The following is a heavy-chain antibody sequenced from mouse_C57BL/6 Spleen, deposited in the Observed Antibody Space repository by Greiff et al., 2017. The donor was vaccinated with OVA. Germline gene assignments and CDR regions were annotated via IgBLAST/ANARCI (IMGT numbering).Heavy chain of an antibody. Sequence: EVNVVESGGGLVKPGGSLKLSCAASGFTFSSYAMSWVRQTPEKRLEWVATISDGGSYTYYPDNVKGRFTISSANAKNNLYLQMSHLKSEETAMYYCAKERMGDGCAFDYWGQGTTLTVSS. CDR3: AKERMGDGCAFDY. J-gene: IGHJ2*01. CDR1: GFTFSSYA. D-gene: IGHD2-3*01. CDR2: ISDGGSYT. V-gene: IGHV5-4*01.